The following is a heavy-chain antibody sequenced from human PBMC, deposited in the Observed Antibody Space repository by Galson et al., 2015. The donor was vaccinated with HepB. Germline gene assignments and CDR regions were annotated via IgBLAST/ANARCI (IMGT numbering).Heavy chain of an antibody. CDR3: AKRVTSITMDRGGQDVFEI. V-gene: IGHV3-30-3*02. Sequence: SLRLSCAASGFPFNIYAMHWVRQAPGKGLEWVAVLSYDGGNNNYADSVKGRFTISRDNSKDPLYLQMDSLRTEDTAVYYCAKRVTSITMDRGGQDVFEIWGPGTMVAVSS. D-gene: IGHD3-10*01. CDR2: LSYDGGNN. J-gene: IGHJ3*02. CDR1: GFPFNIYA.